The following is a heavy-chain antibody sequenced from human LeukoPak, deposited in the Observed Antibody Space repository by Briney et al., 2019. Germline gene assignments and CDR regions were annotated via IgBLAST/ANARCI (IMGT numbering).Heavy chain of an antibody. CDR1: GGSISSYY. D-gene: IGHD2-15*01. Sequence: PSETLSLTCTVSGGSISSYYWSWIRQPPGKGLEWIGYIYYSGSTNYNPSLKSRVTISVDTSKNQFSLKLSSVTAADTAVYYCARSVEGYCSGGSCYSYYYYMDVWGKGTTVTVSS. J-gene: IGHJ6*03. CDR3: ARSVEGYCSGGSCYSYYYYMDV. V-gene: IGHV4-59*01. CDR2: IYYSGST.